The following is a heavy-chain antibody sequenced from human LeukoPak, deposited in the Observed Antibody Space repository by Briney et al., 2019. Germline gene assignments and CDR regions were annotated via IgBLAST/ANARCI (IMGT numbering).Heavy chain of an antibody. J-gene: IGHJ6*03. CDR2: INHSGST. CDR3: ARRLFDDFWSGSMDV. D-gene: IGHD3-3*01. CDR1: GGSFSGYY. Sequence: SETLSLTCAVYGGSFSGYYWSWIRQPPGKGLEWIGEINHSGSTNYKPSLKSRVIISVETSENQFSLRLSSVTAADTAVYFCARRLFDDFWSGSMDVWGKGTTVTVSS. V-gene: IGHV4-34*01.